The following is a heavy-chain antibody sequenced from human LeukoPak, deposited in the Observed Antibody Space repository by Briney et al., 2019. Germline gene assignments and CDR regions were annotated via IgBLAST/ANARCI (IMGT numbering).Heavy chain of an antibody. D-gene: IGHD4-17*01. CDR2: ISSSGSTI. Sequence: RGSLRLSCAASGFTFSSYEMNWVRQAPGKGLEWVSYISSSGSTIYYADSVKGRFTISRDNAKNSLYLQMNSLRAEDTAVYYCAREYDYGDCFDYWGQGTLVTVSS. J-gene: IGHJ4*02. CDR1: GFTFSSYE. V-gene: IGHV3-48*03. CDR3: AREYDYGDCFDY.